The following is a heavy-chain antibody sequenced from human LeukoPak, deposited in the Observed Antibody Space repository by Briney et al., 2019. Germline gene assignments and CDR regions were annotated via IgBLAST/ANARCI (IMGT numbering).Heavy chain of an antibody. CDR2: IKQDGSEK. Sequence: GGSLRLSCAASGFTFSSYWMSWVRQAPGKGLEWVANIKQDGSEKYYVDSVKGRFTISRDNAKNSLYLQMNSLRAEDTAVYYCARDLSYYDSSAPDYWGQGTLVTVSS. D-gene: IGHD3-22*01. V-gene: IGHV3-7*01. CDR1: GFTFSSYW. CDR3: ARDLSYYDSSAPDY. J-gene: IGHJ4*02.